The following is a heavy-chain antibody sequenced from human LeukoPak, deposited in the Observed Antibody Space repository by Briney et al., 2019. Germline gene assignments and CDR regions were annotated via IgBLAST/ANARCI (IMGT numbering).Heavy chain of an antibody. V-gene: IGHV4-30-2*01. D-gene: IGHD5-18*01. CDR1: GGSISSGGYS. Sequence: SQTLSLTCAVSGGSISSGGYSWSWIRQPPGKGLEWIGYIYHSGSTYYNPSLKSRVTISVDRSKNQFSLKLSSVTAADTAVYYCARVSGYSYGSNFDYWGQGTLVTVSS. CDR3: ARVSGYSYGSNFDY. CDR2: IYHSGST. J-gene: IGHJ4*02.